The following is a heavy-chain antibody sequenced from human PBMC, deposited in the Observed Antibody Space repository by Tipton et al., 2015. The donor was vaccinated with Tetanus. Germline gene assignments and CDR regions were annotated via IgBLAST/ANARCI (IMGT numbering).Heavy chain of an antibody. V-gene: IGHV4-4*02. D-gene: IGHD6-19*01. CDR1: GGSISSSNW. J-gene: IGHJ4*02. CDR3: ARGLKHWLTAGQVY. Sequence: LVQPSGTLSLTCAVSGGSISSSNWWSWVRQSPGKGLEWIGEIHLSGSTSYNPSLKSRVSMSVDKSINQFSLKLNSVTTGDSAIYYCARGLKHWLTAGQVYWGQGTLVTVSS. CDR2: IHLSGST.